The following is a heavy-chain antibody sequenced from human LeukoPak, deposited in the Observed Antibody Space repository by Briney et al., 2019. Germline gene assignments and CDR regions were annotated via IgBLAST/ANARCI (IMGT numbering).Heavy chain of an antibody. CDR3: ARHDSGYYGSGSSPPFDY. D-gene: IGHD3-10*01. Sequence: SETLSLTCAVSGYSISSGYYWGWIRQPPGKGLEWIGSIYHSGSTYYNPSLTSRVTISVDTSKNQFSLKLSSVTAAATAVYYCARHDSGYYGSGSSPPFDYWGQGTLVTVSS. CDR2: IYHSGST. CDR1: GYSISSGYY. J-gene: IGHJ4*02. V-gene: IGHV4-38-2*01.